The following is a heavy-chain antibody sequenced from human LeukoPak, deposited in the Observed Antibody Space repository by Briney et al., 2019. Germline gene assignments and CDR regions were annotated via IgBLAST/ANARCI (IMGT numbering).Heavy chain of an antibody. Sequence: PGGSLRLSCAASGFTFSDYYMSWIRQAPEKGLEWVSYISSSSNYTNYADSVKGRFTISRDNAKNSLYLQMNSLTAEDTAVYYCARQGYNWFDPWGQGTLVTVSS. CDR3: ARQGYNWFDP. J-gene: IGHJ5*02. CDR2: ISSSSNYT. V-gene: IGHV3-11*06. CDR1: GFTFSDYY.